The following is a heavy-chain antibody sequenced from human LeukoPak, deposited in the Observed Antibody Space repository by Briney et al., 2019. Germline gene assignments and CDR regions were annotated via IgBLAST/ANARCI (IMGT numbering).Heavy chain of an antibody. V-gene: IGHV4-4*07. CDR3: ARSLAVAVTPFDY. CDR1: GHSISSHY. CDR2: IYTSAST. D-gene: IGHD6-19*01. Sequence: PSETLSLTCSVSGHSISSHYASCIRQPAGEGLEWIGRIYTSASTNYNPSLKSRVTISVDTSKNQFSLKLSSVTAADTAVYSCARSLAVAVTPFDYWG. J-gene: IGHJ4*01.